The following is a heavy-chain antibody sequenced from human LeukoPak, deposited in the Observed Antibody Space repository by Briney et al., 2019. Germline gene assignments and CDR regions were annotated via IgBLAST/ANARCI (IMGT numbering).Heavy chain of an antibody. J-gene: IGHJ4*02. D-gene: IGHD6-13*01. CDR2: ICSGGST. CDR1: GFTVSSNY. V-gene: IGHV3-53*01. CDR3: ARVYSSRAIDY. Sequence: GGSLRLSCAASGFTVSSNYMSWVRQAPGKGLEWVSVICSGGSTYYADSVKGRFTISRDNSKNTLYLQMNSLRAEDTAVYYCARVYSSRAIDYWGQGTLVTVSS.